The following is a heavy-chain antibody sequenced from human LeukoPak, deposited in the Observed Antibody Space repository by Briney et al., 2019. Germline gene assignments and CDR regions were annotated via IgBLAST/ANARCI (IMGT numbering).Heavy chain of an antibody. CDR3: AKDLTYAFAY. V-gene: IGHV3-23*01. D-gene: IGHD2-2*01. Sequence: GGSLRLSCAASGFTFRSYAMSWVRQAPGKGLEWVSALSGSGDKTFYADSVKGRFTISRDNAKNTLYLQMRSLMTEDTAVYYCAKDLTYAFAYWGREPWSPSPQ. CDR1: GFTFRSYA. J-gene: IGHJ4*02. CDR2: LSGSGDKT.